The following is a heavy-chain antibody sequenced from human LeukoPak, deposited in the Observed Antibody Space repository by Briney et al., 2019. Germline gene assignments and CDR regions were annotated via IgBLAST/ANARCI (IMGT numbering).Heavy chain of an antibody. CDR2: ISGSGGST. CDR3: AKDSRILLGSTFDY. J-gene: IGHJ4*02. CDR1: GFTFSIYA. D-gene: IGHD1-26*01. V-gene: IGHV3-23*01. Sequence: PGGSLRLSCAASGFTFSIYAMSWVRQAPGKGLEWVSAISGSGGSTYYADSVKGRFTISRDNSKNTLYLQMISLRAEDTAVYYCAKDSRILLGSTFDYWGQGTLVTVSS.